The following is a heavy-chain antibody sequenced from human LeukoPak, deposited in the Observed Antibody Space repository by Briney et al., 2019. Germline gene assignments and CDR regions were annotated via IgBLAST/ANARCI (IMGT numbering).Heavy chain of an antibody. J-gene: IGHJ4*02. D-gene: IGHD1-1*01. Sequence: PGGSLRLSCAASGFTFSSYEMNWVRQAPGKGLEWVSYISSSGSSIHYADSVKGRFTFSRDNAKNSLYLQMNSLRGEDTAVYHCAREGGWNDLDYWGQGTLVTVSS. CDR2: ISSSGSSI. V-gene: IGHV3-48*03. CDR1: GFTFSSYE. CDR3: AREGGWNDLDY.